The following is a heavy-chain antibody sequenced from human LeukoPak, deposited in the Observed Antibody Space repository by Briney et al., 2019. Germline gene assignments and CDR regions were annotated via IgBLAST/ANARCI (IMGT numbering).Heavy chain of an antibody. Sequence: SVKVSCKASGFTFTSSAMRWVRQARGQRLEWIGWIVVGSGNTNYAQKFQERVTITRDMSTSTAYMELSSLRSEDTAVYYCAAFLGSGYYYVSDAFDIWGQGTMVTVSS. CDR2: IVVGSGNT. CDR3: AAFLGSGYYYVSDAFDI. V-gene: IGHV1-58*02. J-gene: IGHJ3*02. D-gene: IGHD3-22*01. CDR1: GFTFTSSA.